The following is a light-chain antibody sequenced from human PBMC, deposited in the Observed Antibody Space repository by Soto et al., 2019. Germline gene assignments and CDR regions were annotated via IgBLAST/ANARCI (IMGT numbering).Light chain of an antibody. CDR2: RIF. CDR3: LQHYSWPWT. J-gene: IGKJ1*01. V-gene: IGKV3-15*01. CDR1: QSVSGY. Sequence: EIGRTRYQGTVSCGRVETVTLSCRASQSVSGYLDWFHQKPGQAPRLVLLRIFTRAIGVPARFSGSGSETEFTLTISGLQSQDSGVYYCLQHYSWPWTFGQGTKVDIK.